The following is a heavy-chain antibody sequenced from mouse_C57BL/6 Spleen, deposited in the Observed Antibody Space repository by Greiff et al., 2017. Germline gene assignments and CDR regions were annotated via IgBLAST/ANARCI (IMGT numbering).Heavy chain of an antibody. CDR3: AREPYYYGSSYGFAY. CDR1: GYAFSSYW. J-gene: IGHJ3*01. V-gene: IGHV1-80*01. D-gene: IGHD1-1*01. Sequence: VKLMESGAELVKPGASVKISCKASGYAFSSYWMNWVKQRPGKGLEWIGQIYPGDGDTNYNGKFKGKATLTADKSSSTAYMQLSSLTSEDSAVYFCAREPYYYGSSYGFAYWGQGTLVTVSA. CDR2: IYPGDGDT.